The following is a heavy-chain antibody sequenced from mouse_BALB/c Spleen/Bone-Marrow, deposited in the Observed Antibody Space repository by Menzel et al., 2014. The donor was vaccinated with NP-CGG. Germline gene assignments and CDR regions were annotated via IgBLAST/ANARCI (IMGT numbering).Heavy chain of an antibody. D-gene: IGHD2-14*01. CDR1: GFNIKDYY. CDR2: IDPENGNT. J-gene: IGHJ4*01. CDR3: ARGVRHAIDY. V-gene: IGHV14-1*02. Sequence: VQLQQSAAELVRPGALVKLSCKVSGFNIKDYYMHWVKQRPEQGLEWLGWIDPENGNTIYDPQFPGKASITADTSSNTAYLQLSSLRPKDTAVDYRARGVRHAIDYWGQGTPVTVSS.